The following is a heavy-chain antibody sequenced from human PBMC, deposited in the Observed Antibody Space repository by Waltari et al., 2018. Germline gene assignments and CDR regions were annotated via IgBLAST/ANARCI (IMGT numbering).Heavy chain of an antibody. CDR3: VKDRGLYSSSSGLDY. V-gene: IGHV3-9*01. J-gene: IGHJ4*02. CDR1: GFSFDDYA. CDR2: ISWKSGST. Sequence: EVQLVESGGGLVQPGRSLRLSCAASGFSFDDYAMHWVRQAPGKCLEWVSGISWKSGSTAYADSVEGRFTISRDNAKNSLYLQMHSLRPEDTALYYCVKDRGLYSSSSGLDYWGQGTLVTVSS. D-gene: IGHD6-6*01.